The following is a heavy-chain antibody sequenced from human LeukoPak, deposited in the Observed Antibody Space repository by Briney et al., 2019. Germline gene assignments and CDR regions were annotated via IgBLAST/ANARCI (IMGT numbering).Heavy chain of an antibody. Sequence: GRSLRLSCAASGFTFSSYAMHWVRQAPGKGPEWVAVISYDGSNKYYADSVKGRFTISRDNSKNTLYLQMNSLRAEDTAVYYCARDFVAVAGTEGFDYWGQGTLVTVSS. V-gene: IGHV3-30-3*01. D-gene: IGHD6-19*01. J-gene: IGHJ4*02. CDR1: GFTFSSYA. CDR3: ARDFVAVAGTEGFDY. CDR2: ISYDGSNK.